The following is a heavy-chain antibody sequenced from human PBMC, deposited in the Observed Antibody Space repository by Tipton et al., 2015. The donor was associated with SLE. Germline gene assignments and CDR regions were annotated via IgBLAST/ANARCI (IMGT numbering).Heavy chain of an antibody. CDR1: SDSISGYY. V-gene: IGHV4-4*08. J-gene: IGHJ2*01. CDR3: AREFLNPVTTVHYYFDL. D-gene: IGHD4-11*01. Sequence: TLSLTCTVSSDSISGYYWNWIRQPPGKGLEWIGYIFTSGDTTYNPSLKSRVTFFVDTSNNQFSLKLTSVTAADTAVYYCAREFLNPVTTVHYYFDLWGRGTLVTVSS. CDR2: IFTSGDT.